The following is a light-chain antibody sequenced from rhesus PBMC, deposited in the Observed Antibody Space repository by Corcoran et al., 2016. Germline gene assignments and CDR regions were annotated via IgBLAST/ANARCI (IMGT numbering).Light chain of an antibody. V-gene: IGKV3-35*01. Sequence: EIVLTQSPATLSLSPGERVTLSCRASQSVSSNFAWYEQKPGQAPRLLIYQASKRATGIPDRFSGSGSGTDFTLIISSLEPEDVGVYYCQQYNNWLTFGGGTKVELK. CDR1: QSVSSN. CDR2: QAS. CDR3: QQYNNWLT. J-gene: IGKJ4*01.